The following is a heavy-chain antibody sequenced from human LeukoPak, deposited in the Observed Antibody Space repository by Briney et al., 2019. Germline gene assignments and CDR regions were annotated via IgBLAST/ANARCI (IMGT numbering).Heavy chain of an antibody. Sequence: GGSLRLSCAASGFTFSSYGMHWVRQAPGKGLEWVAVIWYDGSNKYYADSVKGRFTISRDNSKNTLYLQMNSLRAEDTAVYYYARDGAMIGFDYWGQGTLVTVSS. D-gene: IGHD3-22*01. J-gene: IGHJ4*02. CDR2: IWYDGSNK. CDR1: GFTFSSYG. CDR3: ARDGAMIGFDY. V-gene: IGHV3-33*01.